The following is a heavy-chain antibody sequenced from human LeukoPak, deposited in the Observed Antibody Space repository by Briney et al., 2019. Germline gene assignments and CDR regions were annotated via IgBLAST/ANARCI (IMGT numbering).Heavy chain of an antibody. Sequence: GGSLRLSCAASGFTFRDYDMTWIRQAPGKGLEWVSYISSSGSTIYYADSVKGRFTISRDNAKNSLYLQMNSLRAEDAAVYYCARGYCSGGSCYEDYWGQGTLVTVSS. CDR3: ARGYCSGGSCYEDY. CDR1: GFTFRDYD. V-gene: IGHV3-11*01. D-gene: IGHD2-15*01. CDR2: ISSSGSTI. J-gene: IGHJ4*02.